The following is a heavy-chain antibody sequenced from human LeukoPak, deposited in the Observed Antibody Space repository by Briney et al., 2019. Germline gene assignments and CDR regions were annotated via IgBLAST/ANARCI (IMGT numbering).Heavy chain of an antibody. D-gene: IGHD3-10*01. J-gene: IGHJ3*02. CDR3: ARGRGAFDI. Sequence: PSETLSLTCAVYGGSFSGYYWSWIRQPPGKGLEWIGEINHSGSTNYNPSLKSRVTISVDTSKNQFSLKLSSVTAADTAGYYCARGRGAFDIWGQGTMVTVSS. V-gene: IGHV4-34*01. CDR2: INHSGST. CDR1: GGSFSGYY.